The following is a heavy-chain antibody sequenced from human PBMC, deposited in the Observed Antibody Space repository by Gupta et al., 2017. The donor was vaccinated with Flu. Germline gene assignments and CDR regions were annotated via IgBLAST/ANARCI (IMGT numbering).Heavy chain of an antibody. J-gene: IGHJ4*02. D-gene: IGHD1-1*01. Sequence: EVQLVESGGGLVKPGGSLRLSCAASGFTFSNAWMSWVRQAPGKGLEWVGRIKSKTDGGTTDYAAPVKGRFTISRDDSKNTLYLQMNRMKTEDTAVYYCTTRRGRTGTTLSDYWGQGTLVTVYS. CDR2: IKSKTDGGTT. CDR1: GFTFSNAW. V-gene: IGHV3-15*01. CDR3: TTRRGRTGTTLSDY.